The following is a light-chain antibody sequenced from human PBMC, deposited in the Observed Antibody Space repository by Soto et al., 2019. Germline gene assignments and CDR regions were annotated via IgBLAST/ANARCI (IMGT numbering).Light chain of an antibody. CDR1: QSLQNRNGYTY. V-gene: IGKV2-28*01. J-gene: IGKJ2*01. Sequence: DIVMTQSPRSLPVTPGEPASISCRSSQSLQNRNGYTYLDWYLQKPGQSPQLLIYLVSNRASGVHDRVSGSGSGTEFTLKISAVEAEDVGTYYCMQTLQTSYTFGQGTRLEVK. CDR2: LVS. CDR3: MQTLQTSYT.